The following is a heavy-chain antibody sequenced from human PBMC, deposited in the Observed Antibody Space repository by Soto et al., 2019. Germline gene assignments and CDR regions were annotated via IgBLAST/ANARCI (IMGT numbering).Heavy chain of an antibody. D-gene: IGHD5-12*01. J-gene: IGHJ3*02. CDR1: GGSISGFY. CDR3: ARARSGDESRAFDI. V-gene: IGHV4-59*01. CDR2: MFHSGST. Sequence: SETLSLTCTVSGGSISGFYWSWIRQPPGKGLEWIGYMFHSGSTDYNPSLKSRVTISIDRSKNQFSLKLTSVTAADTAVYYCARARSGDESRAFDIWGQGTMVTVSS.